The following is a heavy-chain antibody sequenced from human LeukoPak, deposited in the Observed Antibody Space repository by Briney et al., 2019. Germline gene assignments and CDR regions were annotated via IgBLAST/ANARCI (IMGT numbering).Heavy chain of an antibody. CDR2: INPSGGST. Sequence: ASVKVSCKASGYTFTSYYMHWVRQAPGQGLEWMGIINPSGGSTSYAQKFQGRVTMTRDTSTSTVYMELSRLRSDDTAVYYCARDMSPENSQIDYWGQGTLVTVSS. CDR1: GYTFTSYY. CDR3: ARDMSPENSQIDY. V-gene: IGHV1-46*01. D-gene: IGHD3-10*02. J-gene: IGHJ4*02.